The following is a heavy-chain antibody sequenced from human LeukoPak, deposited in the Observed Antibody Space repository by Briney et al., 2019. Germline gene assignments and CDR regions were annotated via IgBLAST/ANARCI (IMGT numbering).Heavy chain of an antibody. CDR2: ISGSGGST. J-gene: IGHJ4*02. CDR3: AKMPVSYSSGWSNFDY. V-gene: IGHV3-23*01. CDR1: GFTFSNYA. D-gene: IGHD6-19*01. Sequence: GGSLRLSCAASGFTFSNYAMSWVRQAPGKGLEWVSGISGSGGSTYYADSVKGRFTISRDNSKNTLYPQMNSLRAEDTAVYYCAKMPVSYSSGWSNFDYWGQGSLVTVSS.